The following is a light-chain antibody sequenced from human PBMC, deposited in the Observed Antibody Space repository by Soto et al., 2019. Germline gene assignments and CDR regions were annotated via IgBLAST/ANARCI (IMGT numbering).Light chain of an antibody. CDR3: QQYNDWPPWT. CDR1: QNSRTN. Sequence: DIVMRQSPATLSVSPGERATLSCRASQNSRTNLAWYQQKPGQAPRLLIYGASTRATDIPARFSGSGSGTEFIHTIISLQSEDFAVYFCQQYNDWPPWTFGQGTKVEIK. V-gene: IGKV3-15*01. J-gene: IGKJ1*01. CDR2: GAS.